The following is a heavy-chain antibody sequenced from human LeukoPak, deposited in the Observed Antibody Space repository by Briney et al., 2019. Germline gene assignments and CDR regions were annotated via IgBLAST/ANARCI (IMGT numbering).Heavy chain of an antibody. CDR2: TRFDGSIK. CDR1: GFIFSDYG. J-gene: IGHJ4*02. CDR3: ARWGGTRQYYFDY. Sequence: GGSLRLSCAVSGFIFSDYGFHWVRQAPGKGLEWVAVTRFDGSIKQYADSVKGRFTISRDGSKNTLYLQMNFLKSEDTAVYYCARWGGTRQYYFDYWGQGTLVTVSS. D-gene: IGHD1-1*01. V-gene: IGHV3-33*01.